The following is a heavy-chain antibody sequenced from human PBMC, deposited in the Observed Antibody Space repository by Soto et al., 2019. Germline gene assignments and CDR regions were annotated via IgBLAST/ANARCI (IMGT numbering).Heavy chain of an antibody. V-gene: IGHV3-23*01. J-gene: IGHJ4*02. CDR1: GFTFSSYA. CDR3: AKDRGQWELLSEFDY. CDR2: ISGSGGST. D-gene: IGHD1-26*01. Sequence: EVQLLESGGGLVQPGGSLRLSCAASGFTFSSYAMSWVRQAPGKGLEWVSAISGSGGSTYYADSVKGRFTISRDNSKNTLYLQMNSQRAEDTAVYYCAKDRGQWELLSEFDYWGQGTLVTVSS.